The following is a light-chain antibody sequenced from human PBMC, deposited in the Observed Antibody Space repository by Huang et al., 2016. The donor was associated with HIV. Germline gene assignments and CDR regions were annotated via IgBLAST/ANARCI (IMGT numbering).Light chain of an antibody. CDR1: QSIGGN. J-gene: IGKJ4*01. CDR3: QQRSDWLS. V-gene: IGKV3-11*01. Sequence: IVLTQSPATLSLFPGQRVTLSCRASQSIGGNLAWYQHKPGQSTKLLIYDAAHRATGIPDRFSGGGSGTDFTLTISSLEPEDFAVYYCQQRSDWLSFGGGTRV. CDR2: DAA.